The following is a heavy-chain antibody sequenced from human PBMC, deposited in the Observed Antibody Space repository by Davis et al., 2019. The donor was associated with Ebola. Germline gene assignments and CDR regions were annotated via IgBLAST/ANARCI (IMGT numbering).Heavy chain of an antibody. CDR2: FDPEDGET. CDR3: ATAFDRRHYGSWFDP. Sequence: ASVKVSCKVSGYTLTELSMHWVRQAPGKGLEWMGGFDPEDGETIYAQKFQGRVTMTRNTSITTAYMEVSSLTSEDTAVYYCATAFDRRHYGSWFDPWGQGTPVTVSS. J-gene: IGHJ5*02. CDR1: GYTLTELS. V-gene: IGHV1-24*01. D-gene: IGHD4-17*01.